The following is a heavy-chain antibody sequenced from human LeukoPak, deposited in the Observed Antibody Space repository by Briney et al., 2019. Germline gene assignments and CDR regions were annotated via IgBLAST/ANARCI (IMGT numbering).Heavy chain of an antibody. CDR3: ARDLSGVYDFWSGYYGMDV. CDR1: GFTFSSYS. J-gene: IGHJ6*02. V-gene: IGHV3-21*01. CDR2: ISSSSSYI. Sequence: GGSLRLSCAASGFTFSSYSMNWVRQAPGKGLEWASSISSSSSYIYYADSVKGRFTISRDNAKNSLYLQMNSLRAEDTAVYYCARDLSGVYDFWSGYYGMDVWGQGTTVTVSS. D-gene: IGHD3-3*01.